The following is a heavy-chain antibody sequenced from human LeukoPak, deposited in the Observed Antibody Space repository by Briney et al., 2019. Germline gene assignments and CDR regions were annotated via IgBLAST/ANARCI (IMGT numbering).Heavy chain of an antibody. J-gene: IGHJ4*02. D-gene: IGHD2-8*01. CDR3: AREMVGRFFDS. V-gene: IGHV4-31*03. CDR1: GGSISSSAYY. CDR2: IYHIGNT. Sequence: SQTLSLTCTVSGGSISSSAYYWSWTRQQPGKGVEWIGYIYHIGNTHYNPSLGSRLTISVDTSKNQFSLKLSSVTAADTAVYYCAREMVGRFFDSWGQGTLVTVSS.